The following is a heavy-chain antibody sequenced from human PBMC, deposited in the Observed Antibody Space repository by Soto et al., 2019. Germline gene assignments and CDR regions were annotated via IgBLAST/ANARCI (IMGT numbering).Heavy chain of an antibody. CDR2: INPNSGGT. D-gene: IGHD6-13*01. CDR1: GYTFTGYY. V-gene: IGHV1-2*04. Sequence: ASVKLSCKASGYTFTGYYMHWVRQAPGQGLEWMGWINPNSGGTNYAQKLQGWVTMTRDTSISTAYMELSRPRSDDTAVYYCARSSTSWDNYYGMDVWGQGTTVTVSS. J-gene: IGHJ6*02. CDR3: ARSSTSWDNYYGMDV.